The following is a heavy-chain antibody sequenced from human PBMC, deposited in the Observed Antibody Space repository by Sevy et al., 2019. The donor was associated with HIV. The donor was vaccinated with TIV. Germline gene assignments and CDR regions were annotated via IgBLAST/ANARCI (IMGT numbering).Heavy chain of an antibody. CDR3: ARAKRPVVVTADAFHV. Sequence: ASVKVSCKASGYTFSCYYIHWVRQSPGQGFEWIGWINPNSGGTNYEQKFQGRVTMTRDTSISTVYMEMSRLKSDDTAVYYCARAKRPVVVTADAFHVWGQGAMVTVSS. CDR1: GYTFSCYY. V-gene: IGHV1-2*02. CDR2: INPNSGGT. D-gene: IGHD2-21*02. J-gene: IGHJ3*01.